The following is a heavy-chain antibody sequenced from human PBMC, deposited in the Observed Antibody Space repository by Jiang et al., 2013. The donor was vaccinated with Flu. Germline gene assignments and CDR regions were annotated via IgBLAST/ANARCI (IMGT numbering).Heavy chain of an antibody. J-gene: IGHJ4*02. CDR2: ISYNSRTT. D-gene: IGHD1-1*01. CDR3: AREMTTTYFDS. Sequence: VQLVESGGGLVQPGGSLRLSCVGSGFMFDEYNMNWVRQAPGKGLEWVSYISYNSRTTFYADSVKGRLTVARDNAKNSLFLQMGSLRPEDTAVYYCAREMTTTYFDSWGQGXLVTVSS. CDR1: GFMFDEYN. V-gene: IGHV3-48*01.